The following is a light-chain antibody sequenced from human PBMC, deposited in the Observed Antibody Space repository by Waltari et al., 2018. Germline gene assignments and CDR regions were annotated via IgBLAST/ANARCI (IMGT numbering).Light chain of an antibody. V-gene: IGLV2-11*01. CDR3: CSYAGSYTFVV. Sequence: QSALTQPRSVSGSPGQSVTISCTGPSRDVGGYNYVPWYQQPPGKAPKLMIYDVSKRPSGVPDRFSGSKSGNTASLTISGLQAEDEADYYCCSYAGSYTFVVFGGGTKLTVL. CDR1: SRDVGGYNY. CDR2: DVS. J-gene: IGLJ2*01.